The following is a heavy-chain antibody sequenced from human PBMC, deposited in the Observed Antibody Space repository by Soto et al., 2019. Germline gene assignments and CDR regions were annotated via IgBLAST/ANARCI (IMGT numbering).Heavy chain of an antibody. D-gene: IGHD3-10*01. CDR2: ISDSGDT. CDR3: ARAIGHYYGLDV. Sequence: SETLSLTCTVSGGSVSSGGFSWTWIRQHPGKGLEWIGYISDSGDTYYNPPLKGRVTMSIDTSKSQFSLKLSSVTAADTAVYYCARAIGHYYGLDVWGQGTTVTVSS. J-gene: IGHJ6*02. V-gene: IGHV4-31*03. CDR1: GGSVSSGGFS.